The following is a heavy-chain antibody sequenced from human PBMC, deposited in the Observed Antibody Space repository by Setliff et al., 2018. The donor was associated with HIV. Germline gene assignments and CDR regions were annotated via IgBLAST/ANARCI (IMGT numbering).Heavy chain of an antibody. CDR3: AKSSPSIGYISDH. V-gene: IGHV4-59*11. CDR2: INHSGKT. D-gene: IGHD5-12*01. J-gene: IGHJ4*02. CDR1: GGSISSHY. Sequence: PSETLSLTCTVSGGSISSHYWSWIRQPPGEGLEWIGEINHSGKTNYNPSLKSRVTISTDTSKNQFSLNVRSVTAADTAVYFCAKSSPSIGYISDHWGQGTLVTVSS.